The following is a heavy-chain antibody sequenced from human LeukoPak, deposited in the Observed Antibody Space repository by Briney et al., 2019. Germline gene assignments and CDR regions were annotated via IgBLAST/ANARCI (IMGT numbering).Heavy chain of an antibody. D-gene: IGHD5-12*01. V-gene: IGHV1-18*01. CDR3: ARGKSVATAPRHPFDY. CDR2: ISGYNYNT. Sequence: ASVKVSCKASGYSFTSYGISWVRQAPGQGLEWMGWISGYNYNTNYAQKFRGRVTMTTDTSTNTVDMELRSLRSDDTAVYYCARGKSVATAPRHPFDYWSQGTLVTVSS. CDR1: GYSFTSYG. J-gene: IGHJ4*02.